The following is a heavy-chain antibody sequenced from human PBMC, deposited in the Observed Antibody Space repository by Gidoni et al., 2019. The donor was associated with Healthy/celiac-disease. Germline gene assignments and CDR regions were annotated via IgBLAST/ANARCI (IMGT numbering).Heavy chain of an antibody. J-gene: IGHJ4*02. CDR2: IIPILGIA. CDR3: ARVPAMGDYCSGGSCLGVYFDY. D-gene: IGHD2-15*01. Sequence: QIHLVQSGAEVKKPGSSVKFSCKASSGTFSSYASSGGRQAPGQGLEWMGGIIPILGIANYAQKVQGRVTITADKSTSTAYMELSSLGSEDTAVYYCARVPAMGDYCSGGSCLGVYFDYWGQGTLVTVSS. CDR1: SGTFSSYA. V-gene: IGHV1-69*10.